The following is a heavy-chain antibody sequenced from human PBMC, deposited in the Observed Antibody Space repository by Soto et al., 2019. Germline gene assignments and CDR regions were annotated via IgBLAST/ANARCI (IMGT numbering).Heavy chain of an antibody. J-gene: IGHJ4*02. CDR1: GFTFSTYG. CDR3: AKQFGTGWYYFDH. CDR2: ISYDGTNK. V-gene: IGHV3-30*18. Sequence: PGGSLRLSCAASGFTFSTYGMHWVRQAPGKGLEWVALISYDGTNKYYGDSVKGRLTISRDNSKNTVYLQMNSLRAEDTAVYYCAKQFGTGWYYFDHWGQGTLVTVSS. D-gene: IGHD6-19*01.